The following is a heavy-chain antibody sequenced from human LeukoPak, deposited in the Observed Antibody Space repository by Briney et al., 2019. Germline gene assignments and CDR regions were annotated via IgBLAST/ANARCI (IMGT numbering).Heavy chain of an antibody. CDR2: INHSGST. J-gene: IGHJ6*03. V-gene: IGHV4-34*01. CDR3: ARGYDSSGYLYYYYYMDV. D-gene: IGHD3-22*01. Sequence: SETLSLTCAVYGGSFSGYYWSWIRQPPGKGLEWIGEINHSGSTNYNPSLKSRVTISVDTSKNQFSLKLSSVTAADTAVYYCARGYDSSGYLYYYYYMDVWGKGTTVTVSS. CDR1: GGSFSGYY.